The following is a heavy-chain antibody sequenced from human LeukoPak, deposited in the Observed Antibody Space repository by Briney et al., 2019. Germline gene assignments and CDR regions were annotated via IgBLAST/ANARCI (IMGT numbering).Heavy chain of an antibody. CDR2: ISSSGSTI. V-gene: IGHV3-11*01. CDR3: ARVATSSGWYPMGY. J-gene: IGHJ4*02. Sequence: GGSLRLSCAAYGFTLSDYYMSWIRQAPGKVLEWVSYISSSGSTIYYADSVKGRFTISRDNAKNSLYLQMNSLRAEDTAVYYCARVATSSGWYPMGYWGQGTLVTVSS. D-gene: IGHD6-19*01. CDR1: GFTLSDYY.